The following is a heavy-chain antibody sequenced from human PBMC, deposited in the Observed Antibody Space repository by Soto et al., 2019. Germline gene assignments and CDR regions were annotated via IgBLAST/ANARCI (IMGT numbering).Heavy chain of an antibody. Sequence: ASVKVSCKASGGTFSSYAISWVRQAPGQGLEWMGGIIPIFGTANYAQKFQGRVTITADESTSTAYMELSSLRSEDTAVYYCARDAGHRYYYGSGSHYYYYYGMDVWGQGTTVTVSS. CDR1: GGTFSSYA. CDR2: IIPIFGTA. J-gene: IGHJ6*02. D-gene: IGHD3-10*01. V-gene: IGHV1-69*13. CDR3: ARDAGHRYYYGSGSHYYYYYGMDV.